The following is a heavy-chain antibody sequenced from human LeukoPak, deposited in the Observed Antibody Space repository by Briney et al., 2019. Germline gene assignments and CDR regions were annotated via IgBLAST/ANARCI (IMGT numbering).Heavy chain of an antibody. CDR3: ARWGHLRYFDWYYFDY. Sequence: GASVKVSCKASGYTFTGYYMHWVRQAPGQGLEWMGWINPNSGGTNYAQKFQGRVTMTRDTSISTVYMELSRLRSDDTAVYYCARWGHLRYFDWYYFDYWGQGTLVTVSS. D-gene: IGHD3-9*01. CDR1: GYTFTGYY. J-gene: IGHJ4*02. CDR2: INPNSGGT. V-gene: IGHV1-2*02.